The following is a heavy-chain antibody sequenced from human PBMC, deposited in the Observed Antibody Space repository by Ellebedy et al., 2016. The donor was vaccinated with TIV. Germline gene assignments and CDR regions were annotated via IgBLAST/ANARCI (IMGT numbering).Heavy chain of an antibody. V-gene: IGHV3-23*01. D-gene: IGHD5-18*01. J-gene: IGHJ4*02. CDR1: GFTFSSYA. CDR2: ISGSGGST. Sequence: GESLKISXAASGFTFSSYAMSWVRQAPGKGLEWVSAISGSGGSTYYADSVKGRFTISRDNSKNTLYLQMNSLRAEDTAVYYCAKGGIQLWLHLETTYDYWGQGTLVTVSS. CDR3: AKGGIQLWLHLETTYDY.